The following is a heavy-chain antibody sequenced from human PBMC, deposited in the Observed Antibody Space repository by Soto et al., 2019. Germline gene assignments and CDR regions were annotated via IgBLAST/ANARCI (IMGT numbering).Heavy chain of an antibody. CDR3: AKASGDSYPESRVSDY. CDR1: GFTFSNYA. V-gene: IGHV3-23*01. D-gene: IGHD1-26*01. Sequence: PGGSLRLSCAASGFTFSNYAMNWVRQAPGKGLELVSVINDNGGSTLYTDSVKGRFTVSGDNSRNTLYLQMNSLRAEDTAIYYCAKASGDSYPESRVSDYWGQGTRVTVSS. CDR2: INDNGGST. J-gene: IGHJ4*02.